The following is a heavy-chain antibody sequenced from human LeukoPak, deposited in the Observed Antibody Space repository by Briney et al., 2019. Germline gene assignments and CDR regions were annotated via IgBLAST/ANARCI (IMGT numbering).Heavy chain of an antibody. CDR3: TRGYSTRHFPFDS. CDR1: GFNFDDYG. CDR2: VNSNGRSA. V-gene: IGHV3-20*04. J-gene: IGHJ4*02. Sequence: GGSLRLSCAASGFNFDDYGMTWVRQIPGKGLEWVAGVNSNGRSAGYAAAVRGRFTISRDNYKNSLYLDMGSLRLEDTAFYYCTRGYSTRHFPFDSWGQGTLVTVSS. D-gene: IGHD2-2*01.